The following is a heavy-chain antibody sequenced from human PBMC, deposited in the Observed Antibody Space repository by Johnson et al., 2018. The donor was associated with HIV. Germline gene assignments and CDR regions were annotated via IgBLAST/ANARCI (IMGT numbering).Heavy chain of an antibody. Sequence: VQLVESGGGLVQPGRSLRLSCAASGFTFDDYAMHWVRQAPGKGLEWVSGISWNSGSIGYADSVKGRFTISRDNAKNSLYLQMNSLRAEDTALYYCAKDMNYYDSSWDDAFEIWGQGTMVTVSS. CDR1: GFTFDDYA. J-gene: IGHJ3*02. V-gene: IGHV3-9*01. D-gene: IGHD3-22*01. CDR3: AKDMNYYDSSWDDAFEI. CDR2: ISWNSGSI.